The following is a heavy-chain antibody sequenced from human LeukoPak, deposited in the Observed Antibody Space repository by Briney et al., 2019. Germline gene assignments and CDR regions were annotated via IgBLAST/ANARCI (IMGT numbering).Heavy chain of an antibody. D-gene: IGHD6-19*01. V-gene: IGHV4-59*01. CDR1: GGSISGYY. Sequence: SETLSLTCSVNGGSISGYYWSWIRQPPGKGLEWLGYIHYSGSTHSNPSLKSRVTISVDTSKNQFSLKLSSVTAADTAVYFCARTQEAGYSSGRYDSYYYYYMDVWGKGTTVTVSS. CDR2: IHYSGST. J-gene: IGHJ6*03. CDR3: ARTQEAGYSSGRYDSYYYYYMDV.